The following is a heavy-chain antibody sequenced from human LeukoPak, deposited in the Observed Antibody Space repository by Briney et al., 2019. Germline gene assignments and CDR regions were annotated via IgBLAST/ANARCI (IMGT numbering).Heavy chain of an antibody. V-gene: IGHV3-74*01. CDR3: ARDMYSSGWSGVSAFDI. D-gene: IGHD6-19*01. Sequence: GGSLRLSCTASGFTFSSYWMHWVRQVPGKGLVWVSRINTDGTGTNHADSVKGRFTISRDNAKNSLYLQMNSLRAEDTAVYYCARDMYSSGWSGVSAFDIWGQGTMVTVSS. J-gene: IGHJ3*02. CDR2: INTDGTGT. CDR1: GFTFSSYW.